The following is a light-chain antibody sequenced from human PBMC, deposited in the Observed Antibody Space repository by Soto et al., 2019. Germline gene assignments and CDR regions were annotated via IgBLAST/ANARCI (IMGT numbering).Light chain of an antibody. CDR3: QQYTYRLPV. CDR1: QSVSGN. J-gene: IGKJ5*01. CDR2: GAS. Sequence: EIVMTQSPATLSVSPGERAALSCRASQSVSGNLAWYQQTPGQAPRLLIYGASTRATGIPARFSGSGFGTEFTLTISRLKSEDFEVYYCQQYTYRLPVFGQGTR. V-gene: IGKV3-15*01.